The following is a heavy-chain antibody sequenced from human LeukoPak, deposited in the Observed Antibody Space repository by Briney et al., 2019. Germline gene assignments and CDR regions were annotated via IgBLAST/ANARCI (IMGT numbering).Heavy chain of an antibody. D-gene: IGHD3-10*01. Sequence: SVKVSCKASGGTFSSYAISWVRQAPGQGLEWMGGIILIFGTANYAQKFQGRVTITADESTSTAYMELSSLRSEDTAVYYCALRGGQYYYGSGSSGMDVWGQGTTVTVSS. J-gene: IGHJ6*02. V-gene: IGHV1-69*13. CDR1: GGTFSSYA. CDR3: ALRGGQYYYGSGSSGMDV. CDR2: IILIFGTA.